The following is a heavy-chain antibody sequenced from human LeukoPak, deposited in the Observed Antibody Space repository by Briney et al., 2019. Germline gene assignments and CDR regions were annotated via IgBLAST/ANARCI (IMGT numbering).Heavy chain of an antibody. CDR1: GGSFSGNY. D-gene: IGHD2/OR15-2a*01. J-gene: IGHJ6*04. CDR3: ARRTTIFLWDV. Sequence: KPSETLSLTCTVYGGSFSGNYWTWIRQPPGKGLEWIGEINHSGNTNYNPSLKSRVTISVDTPKNQTSLRLSSVTAADTAVYYCARRTTIFLWDVWGKGTTVTVSS. V-gene: IGHV4-34*01. CDR2: INHSGNT.